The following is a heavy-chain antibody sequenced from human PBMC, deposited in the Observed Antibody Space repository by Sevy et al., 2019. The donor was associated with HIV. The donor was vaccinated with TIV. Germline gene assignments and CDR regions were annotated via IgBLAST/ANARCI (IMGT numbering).Heavy chain of an antibody. CDR2: ISWNSGSL. V-gene: IGHV3-9*01. J-gene: IGHJ4*02. CDR3: VKRPMTEAAPFFDF. Sequence: SLRLSCVGSGFTLEDYALHWVRQAPGKGLEWVSGISWNSGSLDDADSVRGRFTIFRDNAKKTLYLQMDSLSSEGTALYHCVKRPMTEAAPFFDFWGQGTAVTVSS. D-gene: IGHD2-15*01. CDR1: GFTLEDYA.